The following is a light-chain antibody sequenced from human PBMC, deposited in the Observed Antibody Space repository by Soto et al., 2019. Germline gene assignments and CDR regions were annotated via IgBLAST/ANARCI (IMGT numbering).Light chain of an antibody. CDR3: QQYGSSPIT. V-gene: IGKV3-20*01. CDR1: QSIDRY. CDR2: EAS. J-gene: IGKJ5*01. Sequence: GLTQYKATLSLSPGERATLSCRASQSIDRYLAWYQQKPGQAPRLLIYEASNRATGIPPRFSGSGSGTDFTLTISRLEPEDFAVYYCQQYGSSPITFGQATRLE.